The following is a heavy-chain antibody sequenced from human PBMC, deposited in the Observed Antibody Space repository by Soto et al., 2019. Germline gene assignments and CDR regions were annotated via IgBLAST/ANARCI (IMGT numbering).Heavy chain of an antibody. CDR1: GFTFSSYS. V-gene: IGHV3-21*01. CDR3: ARGLREVVVTAIIHENWFDP. J-gene: IGHJ5*02. D-gene: IGHD2-21*02. CDR2: ISSSSSYI. Sequence: GESLKISCAASGFTFSSYSMNWVRQAPGKGLEWVSSISSSSSYIYYADSVKGRFTISRDNAKNSLYLQMNSLRAEDTAVYYCARGLREVVVTAIIHENWFDPWGQGTLVTVSS.